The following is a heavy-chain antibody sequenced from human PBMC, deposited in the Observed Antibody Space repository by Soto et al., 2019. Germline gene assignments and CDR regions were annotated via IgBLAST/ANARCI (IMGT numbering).Heavy chain of an antibody. CDR3: ARDTARAMVRIYYGMDV. J-gene: IGHJ6*02. D-gene: IGHD3-10*01. CDR2: IWYDGSNK. CDR1: GFTFSSYG. V-gene: IGHV3-33*01. Sequence: QVQLVESGGGVVQPGRSLRLSCAASGFTFSSYGMHWVRQAPGKGLEWVAVIWYDGSNKYYADSVKGRFTISRDNSKNTLYLQMNSLRAEDTAVYYCARDTARAMVRIYYGMDVWGQWTMVTVSS.